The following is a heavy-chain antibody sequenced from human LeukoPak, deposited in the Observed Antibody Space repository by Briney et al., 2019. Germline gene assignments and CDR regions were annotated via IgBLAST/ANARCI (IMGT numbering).Heavy chain of an antibody. D-gene: IGHD3-9*01. J-gene: IGHJ4*02. V-gene: IGHV3-30*18. CDR2: ISYDGSNK. CDR3: AKGALRYFDWSFFDY. CDR1: GFTFSSYG. Sequence: GGSLRLSCAASGFTFSSYGMHWVRQAPGKGLEWVAVISYDGSNKYYADSVKGRFTISRDNSKNTLYLQMNSLRAEDTAVYYCAKGALRYFDWSFFDYWGQGTLATVSS.